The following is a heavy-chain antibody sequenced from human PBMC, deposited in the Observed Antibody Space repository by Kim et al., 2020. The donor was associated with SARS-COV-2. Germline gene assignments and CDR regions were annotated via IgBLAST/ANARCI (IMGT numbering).Heavy chain of an antibody. CDR1: GFTFSDYG. CDR2: ISYDESDK. CDR3: ARANGWRTTCTYYFDY. D-gene: IGHD2-8*01. Sequence: GGSLRLSCAASGFTFSDYGMHWVRQAPGKGLQWVAIISYDESDKYYTDSVKGRFTISRDNSKNTLYLQMSSLRPEETAVYYCARANGWRTTCTYYFDYWGQGTLVTVSS. V-gene: IGHV3-30*03. J-gene: IGHJ4*02.